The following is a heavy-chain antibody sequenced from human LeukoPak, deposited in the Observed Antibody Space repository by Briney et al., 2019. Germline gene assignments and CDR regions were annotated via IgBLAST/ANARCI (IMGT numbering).Heavy chain of an antibody. Sequence: ASVKVSCKASGYTFTYYYIHWVRQAPGQGLEWMGIINPSGGSTSYAQKFQGRVTMTRDTSTSTVYMELISLRSEDTAVYYCARELSWQQLEGGAFDIWGQGTMVTVSS. V-gene: IGHV1-46*01. CDR2: INPSGGST. D-gene: IGHD6-13*01. J-gene: IGHJ3*02. CDR3: ARELSWQQLEGGAFDI. CDR1: GYTFTYYY.